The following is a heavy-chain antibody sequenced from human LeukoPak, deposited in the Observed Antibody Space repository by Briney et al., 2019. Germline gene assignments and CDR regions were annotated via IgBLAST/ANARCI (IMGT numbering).Heavy chain of an antibody. CDR2: IYHSGST. J-gene: IGHJ5*02. V-gene: IGHV4-30-2*01. Sequence: SETLSLTCAVSGGSISSGGYSWSWIRQPPGKGLEWIGYIYHSGSTYYNPSLKSRVTISVDRSKNQFPLKLSSVTAADTAVYYCARTDAYCSSTSCYMGWFDPWGQGTLVTVSS. CDR3: ARTDAYCSSTSCYMGWFDP. CDR1: GGSISSGGYS. D-gene: IGHD2-2*02.